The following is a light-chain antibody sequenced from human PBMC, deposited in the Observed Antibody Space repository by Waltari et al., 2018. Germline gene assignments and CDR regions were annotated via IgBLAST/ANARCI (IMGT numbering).Light chain of an antibody. V-gene: IGLV1-40*01. CDR3: QSYDSSLFVV. J-gene: IGLJ2*01. CDR1: SSTTGAGFD. CDR2: GNN. Sequence: QSVLTQPPSVSGAPGQRVTISCTGSSSTTGAGFDVHWYQQLPGTAPKLLIFGNNNRPSGVPDRFSGSKSGTSASLAITGLQAEDEADYYCQSYDSSLFVVFGGGTKLTVL.